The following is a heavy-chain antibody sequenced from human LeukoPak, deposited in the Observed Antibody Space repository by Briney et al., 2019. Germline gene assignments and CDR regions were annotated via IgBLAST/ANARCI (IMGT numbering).Heavy chain of an antibody. CDR2: IYYSGST. V-gene: IGHV4-31*03. CDR1: GGSISSGGYY. J-gene: IGHJ6*04. Sequence: SETLSLTCTVSGGSISSGGYYWSWIRQHPGKGLDWIGYIYYSGSTYYNPSLKRRVTISVDPSKNQFSLKLSSVTAADTAVYYCARYYCGSGCYPDAFYYYGMDVWGKGTTVTVSS. CDR3: ARYYCGSGCYPDAFYYYGMDV. D-gene: IGHD3-10*01.